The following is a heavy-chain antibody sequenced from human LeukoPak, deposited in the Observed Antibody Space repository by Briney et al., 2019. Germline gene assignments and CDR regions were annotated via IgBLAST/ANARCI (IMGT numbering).Heavy chain of an antibody. CDR2: IYTSGST. CDR3: ARAIYDYVWGSYLDY. CDR1: GGSISSGSYY. D-gene: IGHD3-16*02. V-gene: IGHV4-61*02. J-gene: IGHJ4*02. Sequence: SQTLSLTCTVSGGSISSGSYYWSWIRQPAGKGLEWIGRIYTSGSTNYNPSLKSRVTIPVDTSKNQFSLKLSSVTAADTAVYYCARAIYDYVWGSYLDYWGQGTLVTVSS.